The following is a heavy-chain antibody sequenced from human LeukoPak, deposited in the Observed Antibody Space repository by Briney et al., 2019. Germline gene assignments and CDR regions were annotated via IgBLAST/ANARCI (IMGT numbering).Heavy chain of an antibody. CDR1: GGTFSSYA. CDR3: ARDPGIVGATSGAFDI. Sequence: GASVKVSCKASGGTFSSYAISWVRQAPGQGLEWMGGIIPIFGTANYAQKFQGRVTITADESTSTAYMELSSPRSEDTAVYYCARDPGIVGATSGAFDIWGQGTMVTVSS. D-gene: IGHD1-26*01. CDR2: IIPIFGTA. J-gene: IGHJ3*02. V-gene: IGHV1-69*13.